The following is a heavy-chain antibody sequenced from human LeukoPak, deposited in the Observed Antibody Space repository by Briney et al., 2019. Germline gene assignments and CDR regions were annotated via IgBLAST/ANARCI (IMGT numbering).Heavy chain of an antibody. J-gene: IGHJ4*02. D-gene: IGHD5-18*01. CDR1: GFTFSSYS. V-gene: IGHV3-21*01. CDR3: ARGGVYSNGPFDY. Sequence: GGSLRLSCAASGFTFSSYSMNWVRQAPGKGLEWVSSISSSSSYIYYADSVKGRFTISRDNSKNTLYLQTNSLRAEDTAVYYCARGGVYSNGPFDYWGQGTRVTVSS. CDR2: ISSSSSYI.